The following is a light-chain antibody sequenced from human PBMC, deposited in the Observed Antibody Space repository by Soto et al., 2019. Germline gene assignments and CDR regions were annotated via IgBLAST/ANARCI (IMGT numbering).Light chain of an antibody. V-gene: IGKV1-9*01. Sequence: DIQLTQSPSFLSASVGDRVTITCRASQGISSYLAWYQQKPGKAPKLLIYAASTLQSGVPSRFSGSGSGTEFTLTISSLQPEDFEVYYCQLYGNSPPGVTFGPGTKVDI. CDR3: QLYGNSPPGVT. CDR1: QGISSY. J-gene: IGKJ3*01. CDR2: AAS.